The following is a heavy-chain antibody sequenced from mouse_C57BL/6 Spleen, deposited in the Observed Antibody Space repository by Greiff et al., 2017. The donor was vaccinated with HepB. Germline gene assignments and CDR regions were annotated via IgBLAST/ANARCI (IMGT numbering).Heavy chain of an antibody. J-gene: IGHJ2*01. CDR3: ARWAEYYFDY. V-gene: IGHV1-59*01. CDR1: GYTFTSYW. CDR2: IDPSDSYT. Sequence: VQLQQPGAELVRPGPSVKLSCKASGYTFTSYWMHWVKQRPGQGLEWIGVIDPSDSYTNYNQKFKGKATLTVDTSSSTAYMQLSSLTSEDSAVYYCARWAEYYFDYWGQGTTLTVSS. D-gene: IGHD3-3*01.